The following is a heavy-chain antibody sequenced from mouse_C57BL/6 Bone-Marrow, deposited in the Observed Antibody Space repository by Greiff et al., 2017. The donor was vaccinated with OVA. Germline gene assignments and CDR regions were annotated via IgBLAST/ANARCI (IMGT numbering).Heavy chain of an antibody. CDR2: IDPENGDT. V-gene: IGHV14-4*01. J-gene: IGHJ2*01. D-gene: IGHD1-1*01. CDR3: TTYAHYYGSPFDY. CDR1: GFNITDDY. Sequence: VQLQQSGAELVRPGASVKLSCTASGFNITDDYMHWVKQRPEQGLEWIGWIDPENGDTEYASKFQGKATITADTSSNTASLQLSSLTSEDTAVYYCTTYAHYYGSPFDYWGQGTTLTVSS.